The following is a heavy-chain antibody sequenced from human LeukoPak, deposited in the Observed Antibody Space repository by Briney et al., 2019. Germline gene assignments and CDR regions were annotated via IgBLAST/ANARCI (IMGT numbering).Heavy chain of an antibody. CDR1: GYSFTSYW. CDR3: ARHAPYSSRDPHHYYFDY. Sequence: KVGESLKISCKGSGYSFTSYWIGWVRQVPGKGLEWMGIIYPGDSDTRYSPSFQGQVTISADKSISTAYLQWSSLKASDTAMYYCARHAPYSSRDPHHYYFDYWGQGTLVTVSS. CDR2: IYPGDSDT. J-gene: IGHJ4*02. V-gene: IGHV5-51*01. D-gene: IGHD6-13*01.